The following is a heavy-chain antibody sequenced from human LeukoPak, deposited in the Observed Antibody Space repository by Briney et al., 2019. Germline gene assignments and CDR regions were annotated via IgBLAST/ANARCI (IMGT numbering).Heavy chain of an antibody. D-gene: IGHD3-22*01. CDR1: GGTFSSYA. CDR3: ARVRPYYYDSSGPYYFDY. Sequence: ASVKVSCNASGGTFSSYAISWVRQAPGQGLEWMGGIIPIFGTANYAQKFQGRVTITADESTSTAYMELSSLRSEDTAVYYCARVRPYYYDSSGPYYFDYWGQGTLVTVSS. CDR2: IIPIFGTA. V-gene: IGHV1-69*13. J-gene: IGHJ4*02.